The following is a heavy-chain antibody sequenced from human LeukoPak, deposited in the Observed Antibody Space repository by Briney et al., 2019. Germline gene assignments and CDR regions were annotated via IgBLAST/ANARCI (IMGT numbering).Heavy chain of an antibody. D-gene: IGHD5-24*01. Sequence: GGSLRLSCAASGSTFSSYSMNWVRQAPGKGLEWVSAISGSGGSTYYADSVKGRFTISRDNSKNTLYLQMNSLRAEDTAVYYCAKHLDGYNDYWGQGTLVTVSS. J-gene: IGHJ4*02. CDR3: AKHLDGYNDY. V-gene: IGHV3-23*01. CDR1: GSTFSSYS. CDR2: ISGSGGST.